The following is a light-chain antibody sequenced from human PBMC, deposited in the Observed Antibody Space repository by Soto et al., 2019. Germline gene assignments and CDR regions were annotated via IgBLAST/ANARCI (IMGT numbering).Light chain of an antibody. Sequence: EIAMSQAPATLSVSPGERATLSSRASQTVNSNLAWYQQKPGQAPRVIIYGASTRATGIPARFSGSGSGTECTLTISSLQSEDFAVYYCQQYNNWPRTFGQGTKVDIK. CDR2: GAS. V-gene: IGKV3-15*01. CDR3: QQYNNWPRT. CDR1: QTVNSN. J-gene: IGKJ1*01.